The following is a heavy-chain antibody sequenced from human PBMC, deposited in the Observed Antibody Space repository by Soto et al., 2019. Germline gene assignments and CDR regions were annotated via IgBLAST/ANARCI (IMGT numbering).Heavy chain of an antibody. D-gene: IGHD4-17*01. CDR1: GFTFSSYW. V-gene: IGHV3-7*01. CDR3: ARDNRGTTVTNHYYYYMDV. Sequence: VQLVESGGGLVQPGGSLRLSCAASGFTFSSYWMSWVRQAPGKGLEWVANIKQDGSEKYYVDSVKGRFTISRDNAKNSLYLQMNSLRAEDTAVYYCARDNRGTTVTNHYYYYMDVWGKGTTVTVSS. J-gene: IGHJ6*03. CDR2: IKQDGSEK.